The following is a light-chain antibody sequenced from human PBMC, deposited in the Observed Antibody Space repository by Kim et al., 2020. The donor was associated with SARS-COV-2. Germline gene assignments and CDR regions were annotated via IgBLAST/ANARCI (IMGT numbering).Light chain of an antibody. CDR1: QSVSSN. CDR2: AAS. J-gene: IGKJ1*01. CDR3: QQYDKWPRP. Sequence: VSPGKRATLSCTASQSVSSNLAWYQKKPGQAPRLRISAASTRATGIPVRFSGGGSGTDFTLTISSLQSEDFAVYYCQQYDKWPRPFGQGTKVDI. V-gene: IGKV3-15*01.